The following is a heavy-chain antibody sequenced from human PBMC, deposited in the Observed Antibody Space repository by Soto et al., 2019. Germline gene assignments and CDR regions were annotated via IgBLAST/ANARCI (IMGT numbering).Heavy chain of an antibody. CDR3: AMVDVYVTPSPQDV. CDR1: GYTFTSYG. V-gene: IGHV1-18*01. Sequence: QVQLVQSGAEVKNPGASVKVSCKTFGYTFTSYGIGWARQAPGQGLEWMGWINTYNGNTNCAQNLQGRVTLTTDTSTSTAYMELRSLRSNDTAIYYCAMVDVYVTPSPQDVW. D-gene: IGHD3-16*01. CDR2: INTYNGNT. J-gene: IGHJ6*01.